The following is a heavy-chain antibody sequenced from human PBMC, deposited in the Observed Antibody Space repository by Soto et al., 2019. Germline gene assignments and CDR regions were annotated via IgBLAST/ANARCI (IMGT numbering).Heavy chain of an antibody. CDR1: GFTFSSYN. D-gene: IGHD2-15*01. V-gene: IGHV3-21*01. CDR2: ISSSSSYI. CDR3: ARDSGYCGGGSCYSDAFDI. J-gene: IGHJ3*02. Sequence: GGSLRLSCAASGFTFSSYNMNWVRQAPGKGLEWVSSISSSSSYIYYADSVKGRFTISRDNAKNSLYLQMNSLRAEDTAVYYCARDSGYCGGGSCYSDAFDIWGQGTMVTVSS.